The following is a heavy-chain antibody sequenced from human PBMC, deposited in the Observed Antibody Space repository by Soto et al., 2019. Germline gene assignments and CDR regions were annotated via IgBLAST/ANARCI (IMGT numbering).Heavy chain of an antibody. D-gene: IGHD2-15*01. J-gene: IGHJ4*02. Sequence: PSETLSLTCTVSGGSISSYYWSWIRQPPGKGLEWIGYIYYSGSTNYNPSLKSRVTISVDTSKNQFSLKLSSVTAADTAVYYCASEPLGYCIRSICSLWGQGTLVTVSS. CDR3: ASEPLGYCIRSICSL. CDR1: GGSISSYY. CDR2: IYYSGST. V-gene: IGHV4-59*12.